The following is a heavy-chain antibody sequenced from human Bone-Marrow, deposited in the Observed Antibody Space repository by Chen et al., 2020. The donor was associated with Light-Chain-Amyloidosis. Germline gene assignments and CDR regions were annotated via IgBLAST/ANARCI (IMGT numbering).Heavy chain of an antibody. J-gene: IGHJ6*02. CDR3: ARGKAVAVFDYGMDV. CDR2: MTNSGSKI. CDR1: GFTLNSYT. V-gene: IGHV3-21*01. Sequence: EVQLVESVGGLVKPGGSLRLSCRASGFTLNSYTMKWVRQAPGKGLEWVSSMTNSGSKIYYADSVKGRFTISRDNAENSVYLQMNSLRVEDTALYYCARGKAVAVFDYGMDVWGQGTTVTVSS. D-gene: IGHD6-19*01.